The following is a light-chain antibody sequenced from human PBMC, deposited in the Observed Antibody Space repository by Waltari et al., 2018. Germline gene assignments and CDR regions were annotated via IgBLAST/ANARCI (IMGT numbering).Light chain of an antibody. CDR2: GAS. CDR3: QKYNSSPWT. Sequence: VILTQSPATLSLSPGEKATLSCRASQSVSSYLAWYQQKPGQAPRLLIYGASSRATGIPDRFSGSGSVTEFTLTISSLEPEDFAVYYCQKYNSSPWTFGQGTKVEIK. CDR1: QSVSSY. J-gene: IGKJ1*01. V-gene: IGKV3-20*01.